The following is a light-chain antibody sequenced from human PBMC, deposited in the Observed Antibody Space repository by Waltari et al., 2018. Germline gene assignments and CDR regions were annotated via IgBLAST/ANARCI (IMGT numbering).Light chain of an antibody. Sequence: DFQMTQSPSTLSASVGDRVSMTCRTSQSIDNWLAWYQQKPGKAPKLLIAKTSLLESGVPSRFSGSGSGTEFNLTITTLQPDDFATYYCQQYDNSWTFGQGTKVEIK. CDR3: QQYDNSWT. CDR1: QSIDNW. CDR2: KTS. V-gene: IGKV1-5*03. J-gene: IGKJ1*01.